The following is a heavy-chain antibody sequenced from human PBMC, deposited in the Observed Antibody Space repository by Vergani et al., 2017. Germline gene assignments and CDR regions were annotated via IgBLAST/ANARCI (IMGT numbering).Heavy chain of an antibody. CDR2: INHSGST. CDR3: ARASHCINCYSEGPNGPGYYYMDV. D-gene: IGHD2-21*01. V-gene: IGHV4-34*01. J-gene: IGHJ6*03. CDR1: GGSFSGYY. Sequence: QVQLQQWGAGLLKPSETLSLTCAVYGGSFSGYYWSWIRQPPGKGLEWIGEINHSGSTIYNPSLESRVTMSVDTSKNQFSLQLSSVTAADTAVYYCARASHCINCYSEGPNGPGYYYMDVWGKGTTVTVSS.